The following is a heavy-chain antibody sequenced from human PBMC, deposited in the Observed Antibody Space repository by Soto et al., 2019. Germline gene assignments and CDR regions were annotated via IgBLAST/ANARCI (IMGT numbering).Heavy chain of an antibody. V-gene: IGHV5-51*01. D-gene: IGHD2-2*01. CDR1: GYNFTSFW. J-gene: IGHJ3*01. CDR3: ARHTRYCSSSRGYFPDAYDV. CDR2: IYLGDSDT. Sequence: GESLKISCKGSGYNFTSFWIGWVRQMPGKGLEWMGIIYLGDSDTRYSPSFQGQVTISADKSISTAYLQWSSLKASDTAMYYCARHTRYCSSSRGYFPDAYDVWGQGTMVTVSS.